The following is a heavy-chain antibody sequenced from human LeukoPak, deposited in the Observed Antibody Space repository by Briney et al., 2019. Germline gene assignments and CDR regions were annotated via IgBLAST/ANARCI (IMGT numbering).Heavy chain of an antibody. CDR3: AKSWSTVTAFDY. D-gene: IGHD4-17*01. CDR2: ISSSNSYI. J-gene: IGHJ4*02. V-gene: IGHV3-21*01. CDR1: GFTFSIYT. Sequence: KTGGSLRLSCAASGFTFSIYTMNWVRQAPGKGLEWVSSISSSNSYIYYADSVKGRFTISRDNSKNTLYLQMNSLRAEDTAVYYCAKSWSTVTAFDYWGQGTLVTVSS.